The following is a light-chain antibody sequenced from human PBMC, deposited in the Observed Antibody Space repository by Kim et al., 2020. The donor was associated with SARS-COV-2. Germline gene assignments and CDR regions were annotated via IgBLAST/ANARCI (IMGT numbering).Light chain of an antibody. CDR3: NSLDSSGNHGV. CDR1: SLRSYY. J-gene: IGLJ3*02. Sequence: SSELTQDPAVSVALGQTVRITCQGDSLRSYYASWYQQKPGQAPVLVIYGKNNRPSGIPDRFSGSSSGNTASLTITGAQAEDEADYYCNSLDSSGNHGVFGGGTQLTVL. V-gene: IGLV3-19*01. CDR2: GKN.